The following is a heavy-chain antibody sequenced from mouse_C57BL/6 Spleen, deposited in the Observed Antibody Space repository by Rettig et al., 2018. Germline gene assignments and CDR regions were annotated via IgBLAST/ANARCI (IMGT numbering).Heavy chain of an antibody. D-gene: IGHD4-1*01. CDR3: ARAENWSLFAY. CDR1: AYSITSGYY. CDR2: ISYDGNN. Sequence: DVQLQESGPGLVKPSQSLSLTCSVTAYSITSGYYWNWIRQFPGNKLEWMGYISYDGNNNSNPSLKNRISITRDTSNNQFFLKLNSVTTEDTATYYCARAENWSLFAYWGQGTTLTVSS. V-gene: IGHV3-6*01. J-gene: IGHJ2*01.